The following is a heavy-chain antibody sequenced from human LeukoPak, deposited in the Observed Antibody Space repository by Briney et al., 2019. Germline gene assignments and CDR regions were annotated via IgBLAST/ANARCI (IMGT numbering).Heavy chain of an antibody. Sequence: SETLSLTCTVSGGSISSSSYYWGWIRQPPGKGLEWIGSIYYSGSTYYNPSLKSRVTMSVDTSKNQFSLKLSSVTAADTAVYYCARDYGGHFDYWGQGTLVTVSS. J-gene: IGHJ4*02. CDR1: GGSISSSSYY. CDR3: ARDYGGHFDY. D-gene: IGHD4-23*01. V-gene: IGHV4-39*02. CDR2: IYYSGST.